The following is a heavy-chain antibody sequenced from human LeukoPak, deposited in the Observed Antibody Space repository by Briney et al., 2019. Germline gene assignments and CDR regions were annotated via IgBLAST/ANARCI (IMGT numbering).Heavy chain of an antibody. Sequence: ASVKVSCKASGYTFTGYYMHWVRHAPGQGLEWMGWINPNSGGTNYAQKFQGRVTMTRDTSISTAYMELSRLRSDDTAVYYCACTSAVAGTELFDYWGQGTLVTVSS. J-gene: IGHJ4*02. CDR3: ACTSAVAGTELFDY. D-gene: IGHD6-19*01. CDR2: INPNSGGT. V-gene: IGHV1-2*02. CDR1: GYTFTGYY.